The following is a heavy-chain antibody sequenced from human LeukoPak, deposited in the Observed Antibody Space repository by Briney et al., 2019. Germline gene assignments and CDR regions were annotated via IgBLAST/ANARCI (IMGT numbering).Heavy chain of an antibody. D-gene: IGHD5-18*01. Sequence: SETLSLTCTVSGYSISTGYYWAWIRQPPGKGLEWIGSIFHSGGSYYNPSLKSRVTISVDTSKNQFSLKLSSVTAADTAVYYCARTTEGGYTYDYFYYYYMDVWGKGTTVTISS. CDR1: GYSISTGYY. CDR3: ARTTEGGYTYDYFYYYYMDV. J-gene: IGHJ6*03. V-gene: IGHV4-38-2*02. CDR2: IFHSGGS.